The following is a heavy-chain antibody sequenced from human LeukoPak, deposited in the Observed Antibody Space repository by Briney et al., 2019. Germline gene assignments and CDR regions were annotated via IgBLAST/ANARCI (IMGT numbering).Heavy chain of an antibody. D-gene: IGHD3-10*01. CDR2: IYYSGST. Sequence: ASETLSLTCTVSGGSVSSSFYYWGWIRQPPGKGLEWIGSIYYSGSTYYNPSLKSRVTIPLDTSKNQFSLKLSSVTAADTAFYYCAREEYYYGSGSYISPELGWFDPWGQGTLVTVSS. V-gene: IGHV4-39*07. J-gene: IGHJ5*02. CDR3: AREEYYYGSGSYISPELGWFDP. CDR1: GGSVSSSFYY.